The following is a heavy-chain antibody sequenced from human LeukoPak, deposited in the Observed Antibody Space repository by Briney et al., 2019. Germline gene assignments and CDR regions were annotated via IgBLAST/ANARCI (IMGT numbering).Heavy chain of an antibody. D-gene: IGHD3-9*01. Sequence: SETLSLTCAVYGGSFSGYYWSWIRQPPGKGLEWIGEINHSGSTNYNPSLKSRVTISVDTSKNQFSLKLSSVTAADTAVYYCASSNILTGYYLNWFDPWGQGTLVTVSS. CDR2: INHSGST. CDR3: ASSNILTGYYLNWFDP. J-gene: IGHJ5*02. V-gene: IGHV4-34*01. CDR1: GGSFSGYY.